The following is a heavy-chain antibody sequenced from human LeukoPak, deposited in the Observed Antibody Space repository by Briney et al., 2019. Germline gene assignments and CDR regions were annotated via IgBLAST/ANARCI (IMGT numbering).Heavy chain of an antibody. D-gene: IGHD6-13*01. V-gene: IGHV3-23*01. J-gene: IGHJ4*02. Sequence: GGSLRLSCAASGFTFSSYAMTWVRQAPGKGLQLVSAISGSGGSTYYADSVKGRFTISRDNAKNSLYLQMNSLRTEDTALYYCAKDTGSSSLDYWGQGTLVTVSS. CDR3: AKDTGSSSLDY. CDR1: GFTFSSYA. CDR2: ISGSGGST.